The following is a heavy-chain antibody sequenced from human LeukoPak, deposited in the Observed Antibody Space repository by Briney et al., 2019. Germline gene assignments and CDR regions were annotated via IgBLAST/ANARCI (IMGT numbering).Heavy chain of an antibody. CDR1: DDSITMYY. Sequence: SETLSLTCSVSDDSITMYYWTWIRQPPGKGLEWIGYVDHTGSTNFNPSLNGRVSISRDTSKNLFSLRLRSVTAADTAVYFCARGRVSSSTWYSAYYYYFYMDVWGKGTTVTVSS. V-gene: IGHV4-59*01. CDR2: VDHTGST. CDR3: ARGRVSSSTWYSAYYYYFYMDV. D-gene: IGHD1-1*01. J-gene: IGHJ6*03.